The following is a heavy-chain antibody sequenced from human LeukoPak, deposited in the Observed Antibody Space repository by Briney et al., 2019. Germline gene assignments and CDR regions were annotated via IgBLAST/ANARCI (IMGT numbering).Heavy chain of an antibody. CDR3: ASPNSMAGTHYFHY. D-gene: IGHD6-19*01. CDR2: ISGSGDST. V-gene: IGHV3-23*01. J-gene: IGHJ4*02. CDR1: GFTFSSYA. Sequence: PGGSLRLSCAASGFTFSSYAMRWVRQAPGKGLEWVSAISGSGDSTYYADSVKGRFTISRDNSKSTLYLQMDSLRAEDTAVYYCASPNSMAGTHYFHYWGQGTLVTVSS.